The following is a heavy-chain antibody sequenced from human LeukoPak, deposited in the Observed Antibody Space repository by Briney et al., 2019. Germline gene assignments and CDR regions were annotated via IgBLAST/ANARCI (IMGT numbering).Heavy chain of an antibody. CDR3: ARSRPDIVVVPAAISFDY. CDR1: GFTFSDYY. D-gene: IGHD2-2*02. Sequence: GGSLRLSCAASGFTFSDYYMSWIRQAPGKGLEWVSYISSSGCTIYYADSVKGRFTISRDNAKNSLYLQMNSLRAEDTAVYYCARSRPDIVVVPAAISFDYWGQGTLVTVSS. V-gene: IGHV3-11*04. CDR2: ISSSGCTI. J-gene: IGHJ4*02.